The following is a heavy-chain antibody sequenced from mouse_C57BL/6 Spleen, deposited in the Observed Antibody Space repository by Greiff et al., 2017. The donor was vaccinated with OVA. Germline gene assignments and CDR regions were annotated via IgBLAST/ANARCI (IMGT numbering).Heavy chain of an antibody. J-gene: IGHJ2*01. V-gene: IGHV1-58*01. CDR3: AREVMVTTDRLDYFDY. Sequence: VQLKQSGAELVRPGSSVKMSCKTSGYTFTSYGINWVKQRPGQGLEWIGYIYIGNGYTEYNEKFKGKATLTSDTSSSTAYMQLSSLTSEDSAIYFCAREVMVTTDRLDYFDYWGQGTTLTVSS. D-gene: IGHD2-2*01. CDR1: GYTFTSYG. CDR2: IYIGNGYT.